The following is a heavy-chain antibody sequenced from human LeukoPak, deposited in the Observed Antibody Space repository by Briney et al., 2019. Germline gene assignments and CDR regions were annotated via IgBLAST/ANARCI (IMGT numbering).Heavy chain of an antibody. CDR3: AKSDHPKTYYFDY. J-gene: IGHJ4*02. CDR1: GGSINSPTYY. V-gene: IGHV4-39*01. Sequence: SETLSLTCTVSGGSINSPTYYWGWIRQPPGKGLERIGSIHYSGSTYYNPSLKSRVTISVDTSKNEFSLKLTSVTAADTAVYLCAKSDHPKTYYFDYWGQGTLVTVSS. CDR2: IHYSGST. D-gene: IGHD1-14*01.